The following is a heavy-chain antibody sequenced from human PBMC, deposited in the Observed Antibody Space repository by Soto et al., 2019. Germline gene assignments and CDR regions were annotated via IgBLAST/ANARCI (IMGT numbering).Heavy chain of an antibody. CDR3: VRQPYGAYRYFFDN. J-gene: IGHJ4*02. V-gene: IGHV4-39*01. CDR1: SSSPSSPLSY. Sequence: SETLSLTCSVASSSPSSPLSYWRSIRQPPAKRPQWIGVIYFSAITSYTPSLKSRVTISVDTSNNQFSLELSSVTATDTAVYYCVRQPYGAYRYFFDNWGQXTPVTVS. CDR2: IYFSAIT. D-gene: IGHD5-18*01.